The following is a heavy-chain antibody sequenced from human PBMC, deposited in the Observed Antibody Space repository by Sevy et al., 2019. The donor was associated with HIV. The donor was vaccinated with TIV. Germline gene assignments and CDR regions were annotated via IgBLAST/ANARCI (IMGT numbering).Heavy chain of an antibody. CDR1: DGSFSGYY. D-gene: IGHD2-2*01. CDR2: INESGIT. J-gene: IGHJ5*02. V-gene: IGHV4-34*01. Sequence: SETLSLTCAVHDGSFSGYYWNWIRQLPGKGLEWIGEINESGITYYNPSLKSRVTISVDTSKKQFSLKLNSVTAVDSAVYFCARSPPVLVVPGARSWFDPWGQGTLVTVSS. CDR3: ARSPPVLVVPGARSWFDP.